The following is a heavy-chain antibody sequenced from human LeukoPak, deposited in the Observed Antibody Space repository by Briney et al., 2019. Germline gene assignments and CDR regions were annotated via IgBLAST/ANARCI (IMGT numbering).Heavy chain of an antibody. D-gene: IGHD6-6*01. CDR3: ARARYGSSPFDY. V-gene: IGHV4-59*01. J-gene: IGHJ4*02. CDR1: GGSISSSY. Sequence: SETLSLTCTVSGGSISSSYWGWIRQPPGKGLDWIGYIYYSGSTNYNPSLKSRVTISVDTSKNQFSLKLSPVTAADTAVYYCARARYGSSPFDYWGQGTLVTVSS. CDR2: IYYSGST.